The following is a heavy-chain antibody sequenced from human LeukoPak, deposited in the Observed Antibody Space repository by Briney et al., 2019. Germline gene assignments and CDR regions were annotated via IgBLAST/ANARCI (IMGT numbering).Heavy chain of an antibody. Sequence: GGSLRLSCAASGFTFSSYSMNWVRQAPGKGLEWVSSISSSSYIYYADSVKGRFTISRDNAKNSLYLQMNSLRAEDTAVYYCARTLMNCSGGSCSPYYFDYWGQGTLVTVSS. CDR3: ARTLMNCSGGSCSPYYFDY. CDR1: GFTFSSYS. J-gene: IGHJ4*02. D-gene: IGHD2-15*01. V-gene: IGHV3-21*01. CDR2: ISSSSYI.